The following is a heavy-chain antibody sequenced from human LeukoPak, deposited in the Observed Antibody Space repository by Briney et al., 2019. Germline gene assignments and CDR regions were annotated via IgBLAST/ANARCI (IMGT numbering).Heavy chain of an antibody. CDR1: GYTFTSYY. CDR3: ARTSGIAVAGHKYYFDY. Sequence: GASVSLSCTASGYTFTSYYMHWVRQAPGQGLEWMGVINPSGGSTSYAQTFQGRVTITRDTSTSTVYMELSSLRSEDTAVYYCARTSGIAVAGHKYYFDYWGQGTLVTVSS. V-gene: IGHV1-46*01. CDR2: INPSGGST. D-gene: IGHD6-19*01. J-gene: IGHJ4*02.